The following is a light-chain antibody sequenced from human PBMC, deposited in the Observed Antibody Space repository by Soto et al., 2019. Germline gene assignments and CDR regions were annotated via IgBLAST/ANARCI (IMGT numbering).Light chain of an antibody. J-gene: IGKJ2*01. CDR2: DAS. V-gene: IGKV3-20*01. CDR3: LQYGTPPYT. CDR1: ESVRANY. Sequence: DIVLTQSPGTLSLSPGEGATLFCRASESVRANYVAWYQQKPGQAPRVLIYDASSGATGIPDRFSGSGSGTDFTLAISRLEPEDFAMYYCLQYGTPPYTFAQGTKVEIK.